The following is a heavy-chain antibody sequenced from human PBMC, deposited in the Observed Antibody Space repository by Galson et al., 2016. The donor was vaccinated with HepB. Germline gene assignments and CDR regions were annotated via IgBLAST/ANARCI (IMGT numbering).Heavy chain of an antibody. J-gene: IGHJ1*01. V-gene: IGHV3-23*01. D-gene: IGHD3-3*01. CDR3: ARDGVRWSPVEYFHH. CDR2: ISGSGSST. Sequence: SLRLSCAASGFTFSNFGMSWVRLAPGKGLEWVSLISGSGSSTSYADSVEGRFTISRDNSKNTLYLQMSSLSPDDTAVYYCARDGVRWSPVEYFHHWGQGTLVSVSS. CDR1: GFTFSNFG.